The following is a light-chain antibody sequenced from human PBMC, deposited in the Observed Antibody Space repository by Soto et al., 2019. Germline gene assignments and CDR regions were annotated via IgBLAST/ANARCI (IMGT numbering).Light chain of an antibody. CDR2: DAS. CDR3: QQRSNWPLLT. V-gene: IGKV3-11*01. CDR1: QSVSSY. J-gene: IGKJ4*01. Sequence: EIVLTQSPATLSLSPGERATLSCRASQSVSSYLAWYQQKPGQAPRILIYDASNRATGIPARFSGSGSGTDFTLTISSLEPEDFAVYYCQQRSNWPLLTFGGGIKVEIK.